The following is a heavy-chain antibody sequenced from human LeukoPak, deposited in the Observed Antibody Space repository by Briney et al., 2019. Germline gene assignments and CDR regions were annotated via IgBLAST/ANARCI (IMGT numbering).Heavy chain of an antibody. CDR1: GFTFSTYW. CDR3: ARDPFSGTWGKLRFDS. CDR2: IKKGGSGE. J-gene: IGHJ5*01. D-gene: IGHD3-16*01. Sequence: GGSLRLSCGASGFTFSTYWMAWVRQAAGKGLEWVASIKKGGSGEYYADSVKGRFTISRDYAKNSLFLQMNSLTVEDSAVYYCARDPFSGTWGKLRFDSWGQGTLVTVSS. V-gene: IGHV3-7*01.